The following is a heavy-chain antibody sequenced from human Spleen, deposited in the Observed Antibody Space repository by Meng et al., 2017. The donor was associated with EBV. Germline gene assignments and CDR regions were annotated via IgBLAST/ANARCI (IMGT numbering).Heavy chain of an antibody. V-gene: IGHV1-2*06. D-gene: IGHD3-10*01. CDR1: GYSFNDYD. Sequence: VRLVQAGAEVKKPGASVKVSCKASGYSFNDYDIHWVRQAPGQGLEWMGRINPISGGTNYAQNFQGRVTMTRDTSISTAYMELSRLRSDDTAVYYCARDFGSGSHYNYWGQGTLVTASS. J-gene: IGHJ4*02. CDR2: INPISGGT. CDR3: ARDFGSGSHYNY.